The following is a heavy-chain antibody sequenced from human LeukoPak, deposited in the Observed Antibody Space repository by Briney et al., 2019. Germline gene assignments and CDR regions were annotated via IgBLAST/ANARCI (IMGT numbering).Heavy chain of an antibody. Sequence: PGGSLRLSCAASGFTFSSYAMSWVRQAPGKGLEWVSAISGSGGSTCYADSVKGRFTISRDNSKNTLYLQMNSLRAEDTAVYYCAKVRWILPDAFDIWGQGTMVTVSS. CDR3: AKVRWILPDAFDI. D-gene: IGHD2-2*03. V-gene: IGHV3-23*01. J-gene: IGHJ3*02. CDR1: GFTFSSYA. CDR2: ISGSGGST.